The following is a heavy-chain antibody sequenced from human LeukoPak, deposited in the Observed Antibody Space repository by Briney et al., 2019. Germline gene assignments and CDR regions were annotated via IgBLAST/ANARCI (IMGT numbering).Heavy chain of an antibody. CDR2: IYSGGNT. CDR3: ARDSSLWFGAT. CDR1: GFTVSNGY. J-gene: IGHJ4*02. V-gene: IGHV3-53*01. D-gene: IGHD3-10*01. Sequence: GGSLRLSCAASGFTVSNGYMTWVRQAPGKGLEWVSIIYSGGNTYYADSVKGRFTISRDNSKNTVYLQMNSLRVEDTAVYYCARDSSLWFGATWGQGTLVIVSS.